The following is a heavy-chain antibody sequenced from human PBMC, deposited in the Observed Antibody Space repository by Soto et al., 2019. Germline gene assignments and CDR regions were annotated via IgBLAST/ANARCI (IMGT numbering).Heavy chain of an antibody. V-gene: IGHV3-23*01. Sequence: PGGSLRLSCAASGFTFSTHAMTWVRQAPGKGLEWVSAISGSGRSTYYEDSVKGRFTISIDNSKNTLYLHMNSLRASDTAMYYCTRQIYDSDSGHYFQYYFDSWGQGALVTVSS. CDR1: GFTFSTHA. D-gene: IGHD3-22*01. CDR2: ISGSGRST. CDR3: TRQIYDSDSGHYFQYYFDS. J-gene: IGHJ4*02.